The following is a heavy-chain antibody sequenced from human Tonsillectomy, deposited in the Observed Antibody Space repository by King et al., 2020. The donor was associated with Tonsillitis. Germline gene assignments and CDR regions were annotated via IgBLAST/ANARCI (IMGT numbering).Heavy chain of an antibody. J-gene: IGHJ4*02. Sequence: QLVESGAEVKKPGASVKVSCKASGYTFTSYDINWVRQAPGQGLEWMGWMNPNSGNTGYAQKFQGRVTMTRNTSISTAYMELSSLRSEDTAVYYCARGNYDILTGYYKVDYWGQGTLVTVSS. V-gene: IGHV1-8*01. CDR3: ARGNYDILTGYYKVDY. CDR2: MNPNSGNT. CDR1: GYTFTSYD. D-gene: IGHD3-9*01.